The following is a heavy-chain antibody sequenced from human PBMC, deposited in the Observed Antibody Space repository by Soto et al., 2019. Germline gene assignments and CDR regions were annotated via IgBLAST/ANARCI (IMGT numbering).Heavy chain of an antibody. CDR2: ISYDGSNK. CDR1: GFTFSSYA. Sequence: QVQLVESGGGVVQPGRSLRLSCAASGFTFSSYAMHWVRQAPGKGLEWVAVISYDGSNKYYADSVKGRFTISRDNSKNTLYLQMNSLRAEDTDVYYCARVRTRAAAASWGYFQLWGQGTLVTVSS. D-gene: IGHD6-13*01. V-gene: IGHV3-30-3*01. J-gene: IGHJ1*01. CDR3: ARVRTRAAAASWGYFQL.